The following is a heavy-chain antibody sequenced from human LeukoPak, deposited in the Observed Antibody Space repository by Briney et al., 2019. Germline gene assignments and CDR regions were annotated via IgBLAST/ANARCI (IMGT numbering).Heavy chain of an antibody. V-gene: IGHV4-4*02. Sequence: SETLSLTCAVSGGSISSSNWWSWVRQPPGKGLEWIGEIYHSGSTNYNPSLKSRVTISVDNSKNQFSLKLSSVTAADTAVYYCARSRDDSSGYYYIWGQGTLVTVSS. CDR1: GGSISSSNW. D-gene: IGHD3-22*01. CDR3: ARSRDDSSGYYYI. J-gene: IGHJ4*02. CDR2: IYHSGST.